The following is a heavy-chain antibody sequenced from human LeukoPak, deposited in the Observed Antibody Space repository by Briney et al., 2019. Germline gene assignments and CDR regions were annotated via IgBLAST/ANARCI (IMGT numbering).Heavy chain of an antibody. V-gene: IGHV4-34*01. CDR1: GGSFSGYY. D-gene: IGHD3-9*01. J-gene: IGHJ5*02. CDR2: INHSGST. Sequence: PSETLSLTCAVYGGSFSGYYWSWIRQPPGKGLEWIGEINHSGSTNYNPSLKSRVTISVDTSKNQFSLKLSSVTAADTAVYYCARGINYDILTGYYLPPSWFDPWGQGTLVTVSS. CDR3: ARGINYDILTGYYLPPSWFDP.